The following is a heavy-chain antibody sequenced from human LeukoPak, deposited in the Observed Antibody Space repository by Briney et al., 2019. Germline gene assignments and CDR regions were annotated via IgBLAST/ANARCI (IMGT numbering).Heavy chain of an antibody. V-gene: IGHV3-74*01. CDR1: GFTFSNYM. CDR2: IKSDGITI. Sequence: GGSLRLSCAASGFTFSNYMMHWVRQAPGKGLVWVSRIKSDGITITYADSVKGQFTISRDNAKNTLYLQMNSLRAEDTAVYYCVKDRWFGESRYDNWGQGTLVTVSS. CDR3: VKDRWFGESRYDN. J-gene: IGHJ4*02. D-gene: IGHD3-10*01.